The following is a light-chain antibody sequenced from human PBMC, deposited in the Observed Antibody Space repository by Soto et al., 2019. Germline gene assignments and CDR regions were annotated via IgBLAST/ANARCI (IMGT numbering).Light chain of an antibody. CDR3: QQYYSYPGT. J-gene: IGKJ3*01. V-gene: IGKV1-8*01. Sequence: AIRMTQSPSSLSASTGDRVTITCRASQGISSYLAWYQQKPWKAPKLLIYAASTLQSGVPSRLSGSGSGTVFTLTISCLQSEDFATYYCQQYYSYPGTFGPGTKVDIK. CDR2: AAS. CDR1: QGISSY.